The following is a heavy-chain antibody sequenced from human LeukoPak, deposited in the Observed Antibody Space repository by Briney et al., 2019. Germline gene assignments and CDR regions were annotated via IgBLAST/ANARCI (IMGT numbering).Heavy chain of an antibody. CDR2: STHSGST. Sequence: SETLSLTCAVYGASFSGHYWTYIRQPPGKGLEWIGESTHSGSTNYNPSLKSRVTISVDTSKNQFSLKLTSVTAADTAVYYSARGRTGAAALDFWGPGTLVTVSS. CDR1: GASFSGHY. V-gene: IGHV4-34*01. D-gene: IGHD6-13*01. CDR3: ARGRTGAAALDF. J-gene: IGHJ4*02.